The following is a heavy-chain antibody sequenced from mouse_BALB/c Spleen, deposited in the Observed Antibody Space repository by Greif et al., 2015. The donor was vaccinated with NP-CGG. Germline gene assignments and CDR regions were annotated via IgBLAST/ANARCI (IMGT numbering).Heavy chain of an antibody. Sequence: EVKLQESGAELVKPGASVKLSCTASGFNIKDTYMHWVKQRPEQGLEWIGRIDPANGNTKYDPKFQGKATITADTSSNTAYLQLSSLTSEDTAVYYCASTTVVAWYAMDYWGQGTSVTVSS. CDR2: IDPANGNT. J-gene: IGHJ4*01. CDR3: ASTTVVAWYAMDY. CDR1: GFNIKDTY. V-gene: IGHV14-3*02. D-gene: IGHD1-1*01.